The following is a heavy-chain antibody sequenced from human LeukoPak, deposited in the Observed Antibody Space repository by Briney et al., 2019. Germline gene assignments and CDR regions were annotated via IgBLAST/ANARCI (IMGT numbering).Heavy chain of an antibody. CDR1: GGTFSSYA. CDR2: INPNSGGT. V-gene: IGHV1-2*06. D-gene: IGHD1-7*01. CDR3: AREDGPGTGSGYYYGMDV. J-gene: IGHJ6*02. Sequence: GSSVKVSCKASGGTFSSYAISWVRQAPGQGLEWMGRINPNSGGTNYAQKFQGRVTMTRDTSISTAYMELSRLRSDDTAVYYCAREDGPGTGSGYYYGMDVWGQGTTVTVSS.